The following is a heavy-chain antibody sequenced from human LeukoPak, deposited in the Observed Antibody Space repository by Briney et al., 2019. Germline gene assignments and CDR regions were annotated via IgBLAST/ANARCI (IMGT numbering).Heavy chain of an antibody. CDR3: AKELDTIFFDY. D-gene: IGHD5-18*01. V-gene: IGHV3-43*01. J-gene: IGHJ4*02. CDR2: AGWAGGTT. CDR1: GFNFDRYT. Sequence: GGSLRLSCATSGFNFDRYTIHWVRQAPGKGLEWVSLAGWAGGTTFYSDSVRGRFTISRDSGRKSVYLQMNSLTTDDTAFYFCAKELDTIFFDYWGQGALVTVSS.